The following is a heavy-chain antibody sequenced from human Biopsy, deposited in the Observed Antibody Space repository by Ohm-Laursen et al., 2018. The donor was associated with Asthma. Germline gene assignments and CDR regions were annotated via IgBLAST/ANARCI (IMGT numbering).Heavy chain of an antibody. CDR3: ARVRGAFYESSVKNAFDV. Sequence: PSETLSLTCTVSGGSLGIYYWGWIRQPPGKGLEYIGYTHYRGTTNTDPSLTGRVTMSVDTSKNQFSLKVTSVTAADTAVYFCARVRGAFYESSVKNAFDVWGQGTMVTVSS. D-gene: IGHD3-22*01. CDR1: GGSLGIYY. V-gene: IGHV4-59*01. J-gene: IGHJ3*01. CDR2: THYRGTT.